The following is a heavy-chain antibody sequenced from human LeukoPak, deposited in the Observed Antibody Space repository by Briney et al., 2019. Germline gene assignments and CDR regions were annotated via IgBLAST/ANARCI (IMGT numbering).Heavy chain of an antibody. CDR1: GGSISSSSYY. Sequence: PSETLSLTCTVSGGSISSSSYYWSWIRQPPGKGLEWIGEINHSGSTNYNPSLKSRVTISVDTSKNQFSLKLSSVTAADTAVYYCARFKGYDFWSGTHKNYGMDVWGQGTTVTVSS. V-gene: IGHV4-39*07. J-gene: IGHJ6*02. CDR2: INHSGST. D-gene: IGHD3-3*01. CDR3: ARFKGYDFWSGTHKNYGMDV.